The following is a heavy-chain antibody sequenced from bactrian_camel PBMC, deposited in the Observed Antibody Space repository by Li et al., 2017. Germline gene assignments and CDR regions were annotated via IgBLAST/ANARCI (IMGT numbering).Heavy chain of an antibody. Sequence: VQLVESGGVSVQAGGSLRLSCTSSRYTYSTNCMGWFRQAPGKEREGVAAIDYYGSTRYADSVKGRFTISKYKVKNTPYLQMNSLKPVDTATYYCAADPAGPLCRVVPGTRCSPGRCPLDYWGQGTQVTVS. CDR1: RYTYSTNC. J-gene: IGHJ4*01. CDR2: IDYYGST. V-gene: IGHV3S53*01. CDR3: AADPAGPLCRVVPGTRCSPGRCPLDY. D-gene: IGHD6*01.